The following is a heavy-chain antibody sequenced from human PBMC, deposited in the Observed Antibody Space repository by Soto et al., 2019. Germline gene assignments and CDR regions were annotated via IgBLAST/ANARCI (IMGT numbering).Heavy chain of an antibody. CDR2: IYHSGST. CDR1: GASVTSDDYY. Sequence: PSETLTLTCADSGASVTSDDYYWSWVRQPPGKGLEWIGYIYHSGSTYYNPSLKSRVSISIDTSQNQFSLKLTSLTAADTAVYYCARDPIFYYASSGYGGSYFDYWGQGSRVTVSS. CDR3: ARDPIFYYASSGYGGSYFDY. D-gene: IGHD3-22*01. V-gene: IGHV4-30-4*01. J-gene: IGHJ4*02.